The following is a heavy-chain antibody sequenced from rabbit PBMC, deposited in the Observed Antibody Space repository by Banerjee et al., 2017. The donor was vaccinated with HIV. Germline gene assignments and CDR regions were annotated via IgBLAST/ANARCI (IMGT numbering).Heavy chain of an antibody. J-gene: IGHJ3*01. D-gene: IGHD4-1*01. V-gene: IGHV1S45*01. CDR2: AYAGSSGST. CDR1: GVSFNDKDV. CDR3: ARDLDDVIGWNFGW. Sequence: QEQLEESGGGLVKPEGSLTLTCKASGVSFNDKDVMCWVRQAPGKGLEWITCAYAGSSGSTYSATWAKGRFTISKTSSTTVTLQMTSLTAADTATYFCARDLDDVIGWNFGWWGQGTLVTVS.